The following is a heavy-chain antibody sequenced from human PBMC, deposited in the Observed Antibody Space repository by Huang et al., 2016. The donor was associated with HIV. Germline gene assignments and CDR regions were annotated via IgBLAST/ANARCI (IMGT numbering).Heavy chain of an antibody. Sequence: EVQLVESGGGLVKPGGSLRLSCAASGFSLDSYNMYWVRQTPGKGRHGCSSIIPSSSFIDYADSVKGRFSISRDNAKNSLYLQMNNLRGEDTAVYYCARDRGQQLSPFDSWGQGTLVTVSS. CDR1: GFSLDSYN. D-gene: IGHD6-13*01. CDR2: IIPSSSFI. CDR3: ARDRGQQLSPFDS. V-gene: IGHV3-21*01. J-gene: IGHJ4*02.